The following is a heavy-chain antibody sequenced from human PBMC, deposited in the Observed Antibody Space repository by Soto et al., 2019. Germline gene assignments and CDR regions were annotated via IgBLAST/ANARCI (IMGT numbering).Heavy chain of an antibody. D-gene: IGHD3-10*01. V-gene: IGHV4-4*02. CDR2: IYHSGST. Sequence: SETLSLTCAVSSGSISSSNWWSWVRQPPGKGLEWIGEIYHSGSTNYNPSLKSRVTISVDKSKNQFSLRLSSVTAADTAVYYCARVPYYGSGTYHLDYWGQGTLVTVAS. J-gene: IGHJ4*02. CDR3: ARVPYYGSGTYHLDY. CDR1: SGSISSSNW.